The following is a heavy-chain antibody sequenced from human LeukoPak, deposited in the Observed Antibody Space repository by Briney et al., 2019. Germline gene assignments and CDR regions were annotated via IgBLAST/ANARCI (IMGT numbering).Heavy chain of an antibody. Sequence: GGSLRLSCAASGFTFSSYEMNWVRQAPGKGLEWVSYISSSGSTIYYADSVKGRFTISRDNAKNSLYLQMNSLRAEDTAVYYCVRVWGGQFYFDYWGHGILVTVSS. CDR3: VRVWGGQFYFDY. CDR2: ISSSGSTI. CDR1: GFTFSSYE. J-gene: IGHJ4*01. D-gene: IGHD1-26*01. V-gene: IGHV3-48*03.